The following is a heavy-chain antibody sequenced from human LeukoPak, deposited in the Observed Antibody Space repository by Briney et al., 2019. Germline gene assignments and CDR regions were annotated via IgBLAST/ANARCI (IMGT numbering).Heavy chain of an antibody. V-gene: IGHV4-34*01. CDR2: INHSGST. CDR3: TSMRYFDWLAYDAFDI. J-gene: IGHJ3*02. D-gene: IGHD3-9*01. CDR1: GGSISSYY. Sequence: SETLSLTCTVSGGSISSYYWSWIRQPPGKGLEWIGEINHSGSTNYNPSLKSRVTISVDTSKNQFSLKLSSVTAADTAVYYCTSMRYFDWLAYDAFDIWGQGTMVTVSS.